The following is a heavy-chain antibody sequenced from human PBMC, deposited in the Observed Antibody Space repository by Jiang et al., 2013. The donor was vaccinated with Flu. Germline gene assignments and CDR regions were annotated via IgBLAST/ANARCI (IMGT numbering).Heavy chain of an antibody. Sequence: GAEVKKPGASVKVSCKASGYTFTSYGISWVRQAPGQGLEWMGWISAYNGNTNYAQKLQGRVTMTTDTSTSTAYMELRSLRSDDTAVYYCAREYSDWPITIFGVVTRAGCWFDPWAREPWSPSPQ. CDR1: GYTFTSYG. V-gene: IGHV1-18*01. CDR3: AREYSDWPITIFGVVTRAGCWFDP. D-gene: IGHD3-3*01. J-gene: IGHJ5*02. CDR2: ISAYNGNT.